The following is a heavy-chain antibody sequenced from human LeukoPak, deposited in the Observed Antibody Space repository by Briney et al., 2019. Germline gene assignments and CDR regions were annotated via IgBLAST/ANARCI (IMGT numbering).Heavy chain of an antibody. D-gene: IGHD3-10*01. CDR1: VYSSTGFR. J-gene: IGHJ4*02. Sequence: ASVRVSSTEPVYSSTGFRTYSGRQAPGQGLEWMGWISAYNGDTNYAQNLQGRVTMTTDTSTSTAYMDLRSLTSDDTDVYYCAIGGYYGSRSWPVYWGQGTLVTVSS. V-gene: IGHV1-18*01. CDR3: AIGGYYGSRSWPVY. CDR2: ISAYNGDT.